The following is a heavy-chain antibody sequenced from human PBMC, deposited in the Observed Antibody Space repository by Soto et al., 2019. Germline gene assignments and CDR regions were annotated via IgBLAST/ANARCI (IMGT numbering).Heavy chain of an antibody. CDR1: GYTFRSYG. D-gene: IGHD4-4*01. Sequence: GASVKVSCKASGYTFRSYGISWVRQAPGQGPEWMGWISGYNGNTHYPQKNQGKVTMTTDTSTSTAYLELRSLRSDDTAVYYCAKADSNYAGRFSYYYMDVWGNGTLVTVSS. V-gene: IGHV1-18*01. CDR2: ISGYNGNT. CDR3: AKADSNYAGRFSYYYMDV. J-gene: IGHJ6*03.